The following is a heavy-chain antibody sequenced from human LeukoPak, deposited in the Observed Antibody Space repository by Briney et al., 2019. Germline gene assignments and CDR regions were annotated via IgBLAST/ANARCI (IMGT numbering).Heavy chain of an antibody. Sequence: GGSLRLSCAASGFTFSIYAMSWVRQAPGKGLEWVPVISGSGGSTYYADSVKGRFTISRDNSKNTLYLQMNSLRAEDTAVYHCAKGYYGDYLFDNWGQGTLVTVSS. D-gene: IGHD4-17*01. V-gene: IGHV3-23*01. J-gene: IGHJ4*02. CDR2: ISGSGGST. CDR1: GFTFSIYA. CDR3: AKGYYGDYLFDN.